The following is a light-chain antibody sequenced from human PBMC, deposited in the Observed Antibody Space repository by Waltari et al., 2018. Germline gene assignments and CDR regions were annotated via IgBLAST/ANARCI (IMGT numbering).Light chain of an antibody. CDR3: HSRDASGVGGS. CDR1: SLRSYY. CDR2: DKD. Sequence: SSELTQDPAVFVAMGQTVRIPCQGDSLRSYYASWYQQRPGQAPILVIYDKDNRPSGVPDRFSGSSSHNTASLTITGAQAEDEASYYCHSRDASGVGGSFGGGTKLTVL. V-gene: IGLV3-19*01. J-gene: IGLJ2*01.